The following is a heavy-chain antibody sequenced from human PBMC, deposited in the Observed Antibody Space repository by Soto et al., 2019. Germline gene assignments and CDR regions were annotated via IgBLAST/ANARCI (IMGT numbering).Heavy chain of an antibody. D-gene: IGHD2-8*02. Sequence: EMQLSESGGGLVQPGGPLRLSCAAPGFPFGSYAMGWVRQAPGKGLEWVSAISGGGSGTYYADSVKGRFTISRDNYKKTLFLQMNSLRVEDTAIYYCAKDPKSTVRFNWFDPWGQGTLVTVYS. J-gene: IGHJ5*02. CDR3: AKDPKSTVRFNWFDP. CDR1: GFPFGSYA. V-gene: IGHV3-23*01. CDR2: ISGGGSGT.